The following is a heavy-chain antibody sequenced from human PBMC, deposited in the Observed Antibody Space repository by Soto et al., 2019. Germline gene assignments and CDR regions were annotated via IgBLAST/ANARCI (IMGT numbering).Heavy chain of an antibody. V-gene: IGHV4-31*03. CDR1: GCSISRGGYY. CDR3: ARDHEQAFDY. J-gene: IGHJ4*02. Sequence: TLSLTCTFSGCSISRGGYYWSWIRQHPGKGLEWIGYIYYSGSTYYNPSLKSRVTISVDTSKNQFSLKLSSVTAADTAVYYCARDHEQAFDYWGQGTMVTVSS. CDR2: IYYSGST.